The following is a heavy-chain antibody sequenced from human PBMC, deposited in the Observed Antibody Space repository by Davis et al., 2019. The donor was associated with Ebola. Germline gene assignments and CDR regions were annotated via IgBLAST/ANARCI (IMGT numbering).Heavy chain of an antibody. CDR2: IKQDGSEK. J-gene: IGHJ4*02. CDR3: ARDDRYCSGGSCYTDLVDY. CDR1: GFTFSSYW. Sequence: GGSLRLSCAASGFTFSSYWMSWVRQAPGKGLEWVANIKQDGSEKYYVDSVKGRFTISRDNAKNSLYLQMNSLRAEDTAVYYGARDDRYCSGGSCYTDLVDYWGQGTLVTVSS. V-gene: IGHV3-7*01. D-gene: IGHD2-15*01.